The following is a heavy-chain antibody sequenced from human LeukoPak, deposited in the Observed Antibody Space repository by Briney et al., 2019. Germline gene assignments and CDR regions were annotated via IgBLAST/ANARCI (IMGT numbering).Heavy chain of an antibody. J-gene: IGHJ4*02. CDR3: AREEYFQDSNGYSYYFHS. Sequence: SETLSLTCTVSGGSIGWDYWSWIRQSAGKGLECIGRIYKSGSTNYNPSFRSRVTMSVDTSKNQFSLNVTSVTAADTAVYYCAREEYFQDSNGYSYYFHSWGQGSLVTVSS. CDR2: IYKSGST. D-gene: IGHD3-22*01. CDR1: GGSIGWDY. V-gene: IGHV4-4*07.